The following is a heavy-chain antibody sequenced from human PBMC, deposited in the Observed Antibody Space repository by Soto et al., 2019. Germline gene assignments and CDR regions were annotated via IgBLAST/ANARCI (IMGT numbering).Heavy chain of an antibody. D-gene: IGHD5-18*01. J-gene: IGHJ3*02. CDR2: IKQDGSEK. V-gene: IGHV3-7*01. Sequence: PGGSLRLSCAASGFTFSSYWMSWVRQAPGKELEWVANIKQDGSEKYYVDSVKGRFTISRDNAKNSLYLQMNSVRAEDTAVYYCARDPLEVQLWTSEDAFDIWGQGTMVTVSS. CDR1: GFTFSSYW. CDR3: ARDPLEVQLWTSEDAFDI.